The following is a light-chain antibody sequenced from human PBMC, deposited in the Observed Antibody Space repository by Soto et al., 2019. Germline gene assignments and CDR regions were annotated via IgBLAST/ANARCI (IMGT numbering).Light chain of an antibody. Sequence: DIQMTQSPSSLSASVGDRVTITCRASQGISNYVAWYQQRPGKAPKLLIYAASTLQSGVPSRFSGSESGTDFTLTISGLQPVDVATYYCQKYDSAPLFTFGPGTKVEIK. J-gene: IGKJ3*01. V-gene: IGKV1-27*01. CDR2: AAS. CDR1: QGISNY. CDR3: QKYDSAPLFT.